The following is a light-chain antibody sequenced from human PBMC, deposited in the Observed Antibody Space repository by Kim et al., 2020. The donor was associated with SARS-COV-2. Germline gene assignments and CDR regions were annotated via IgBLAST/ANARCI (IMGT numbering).Light chain of an antibody. J-gene: IGLJ3*02. Sequence: QSALTQPASVSGSPGQSITISCSGTSDDVGSYNLVSWYQQHPGKAPKLIISEVGKRPSGVSDRFSGSKSDTTASLTISGLQADDEADYHCCSYAGGNTWVFGGGTQLTVL. V-gene: IGLV2-23*02. CDR3: CSYAGGNTWV. CDR2: EVG. CDR1: SDDVGSYNL.